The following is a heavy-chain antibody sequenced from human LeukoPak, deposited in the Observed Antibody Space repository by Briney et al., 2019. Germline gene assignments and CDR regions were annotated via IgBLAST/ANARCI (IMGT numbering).Heavy chain of an antibody. J-gene: IGHJ4*02. CDR1: GDSISTRYY. Sequence: SETLSLTCTVSGDSISTRYYWGWIRQPPGKGLEWIGYIYYSGSTSYSPSLKSRVTISVDTSKNQFSLKVNSVTAADTAVYYCAREAVALAAFDYWGQGTLVTVSS. CDR3: AREAVALAAFDY. CDR2: IYYSGST. D-gene: IGHD5-24*01. V-gene: IGHV4-59*01.